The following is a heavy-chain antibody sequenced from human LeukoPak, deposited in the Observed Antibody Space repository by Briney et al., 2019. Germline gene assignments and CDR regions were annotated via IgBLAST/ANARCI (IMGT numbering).Heavy chain of an antibody. CDR2: IGGSGYSI. CDR3: VKGGAFGSGSYFDY. Sequence: GSLRISCSASGFNFSAYGMSWVRQAPGKGLEWVSSIGGSGYSIYYGDSVKGRFTTSRDYSKNALYLQMNILRAEDTAIYYCVKGGAFGSGSYFDYWGQGALVIVSS. D-gene: IGHD3-10*01. CDR1: GFNFSAYG. J-gene: IGHJ4*02. V-gene: IGHV3-23*01.